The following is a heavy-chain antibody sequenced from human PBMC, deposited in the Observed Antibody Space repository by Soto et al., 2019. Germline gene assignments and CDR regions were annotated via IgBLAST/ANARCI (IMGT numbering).Heavy chain of an antibody. CDR1: GYIFTGYY. D-gene: IGHD6-19*01. CDR3: ATSRISIAVAGETEYYFDY. J-gene: IGHJ4*02. Sequence: QVQLLQSGAELKKPGASVKVSCKASGYIFTGYYMHWVRQAPGQGLEWMGWINPNSGDTNYTQKFQGWVTMTRDTSISTACMELSRLRSDDTAVYYCATSRISIAVAGETEYYFDYWGQGTLVTVSS. V-gene: IGHV1-2*04. CDR2: INPNSGDT.